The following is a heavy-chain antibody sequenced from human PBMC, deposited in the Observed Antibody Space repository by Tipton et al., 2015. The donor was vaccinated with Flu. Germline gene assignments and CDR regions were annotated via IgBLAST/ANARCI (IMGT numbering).Heavy chain of an antibody. D-gene: IGHD3-10*01. V-gene: IGHV4-4*07. CDR3: ARASLPPMVRGVIRYFDL. Sequence: LGLTCTVSGGSISSYYWSWIRQPAGKGLEWIGRIYTSGSTNYNPSLKSRVTMSVDTSKNQFSLKLSSVTAADTAVYYCARASLPPMVRGVIRYFDLWGRGTLVTVSS. CDR1: GGSISSYY. J-gene: IGHJ2*01. CDR2: IYTSGST.